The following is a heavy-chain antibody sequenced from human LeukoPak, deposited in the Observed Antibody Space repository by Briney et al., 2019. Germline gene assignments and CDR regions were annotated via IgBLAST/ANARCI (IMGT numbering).Heavy chain of an antibody. D-gene: IGHD3-3*01. V-gene: IGHV4-39*01. Sequence: PSETLSLTCTVSGGSISSSSYYWGWIRQPPGKGLEWIGSIYYSGSTYYNPSLKSRVTISVDTSKNQFSLKLSSVTAADTAVYYCARPHIYHFWSGYSNWFDPWGQGTLVTVSS. J-gene: IGHJ5*02. CDR2: IYYSGST. CDR3: ARPHIYHFWSGYSNWFDP. CDR1: GGSISSSSYY.